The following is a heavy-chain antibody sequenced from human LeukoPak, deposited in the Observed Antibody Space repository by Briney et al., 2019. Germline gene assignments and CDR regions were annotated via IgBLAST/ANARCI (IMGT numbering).Heavy chain of an antibody. D-gene: IGHD3-22*01. CDR3: ASDYYDSSGYPLPFDY. CDR1: GGSISSSSYY. CDR2: IYYSGST. V-gene: IGHV4-39*01. Sequence: SETLSLTCTVSGGSISSSSYYWGWIRQPPGKGLEWIGSIYYSGSTYYNPSLKSRVTISVDTSKNRFSLKLSSVTAADTAVYYCASDYYDSSGYPLPFDYWGQGTLVTVSS. J-gene: IGHJ4*02.